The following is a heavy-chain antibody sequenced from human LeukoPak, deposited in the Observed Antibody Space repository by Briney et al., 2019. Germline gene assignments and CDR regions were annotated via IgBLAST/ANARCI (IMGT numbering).Heavy chain of an antibody. J-gene: IGHJ6*03. V-gene: IGHV4-59*11. CDR2: IYYSGST. CDR1: GGSISSHY. Sequence: SETLSLTCTVSGGSISSHYWSRIRQPPEKGLEWIGYIYYSGSTNYNPSLKSRVTISVDTSKNQFSLKLSSVTAADTAVYYCARGPYYYYYYMDVWGKGTTVTVSS. CDR3: ARGPYYYYYYMDV.